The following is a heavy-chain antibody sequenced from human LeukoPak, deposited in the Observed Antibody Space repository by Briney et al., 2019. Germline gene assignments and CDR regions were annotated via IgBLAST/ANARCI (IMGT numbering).Heavy chain of an antibody. Sequence: GGSLRLSCAASGFTFSSYAMHWVRQAPGKGLEWVAVISYDGSNKYYADSVKGRFTISRDNSKNTLYLQMNSLRAEDTAVYYCARGALYRAGTEYFQHWGQGTLVTASS. CDR2: ISYDGSNK. J-gene: IGHJ1*01. CDR3: ARGALYRAGTEYFQH. V-gene: IGHV3-30-3*01. D-gene: IGHD6-13*01. CDR1: GFTFSSYA.